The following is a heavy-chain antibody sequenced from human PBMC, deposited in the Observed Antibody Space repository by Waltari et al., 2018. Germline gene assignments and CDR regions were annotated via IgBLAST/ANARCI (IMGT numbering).Heavy chain of an antibody. Sequence: EEQLVESGGGLVQPGGSLRLSCAASGFTFGSDWMCWVRQAPGKGLEWVANIKQDASEKHYVDSLKGRITVSRDNAKNSLYLDMDSLRAEDTAVYYCARGRLWGFDLWGQGTLVTVSS. D-gene: IGHD3-16*01. CDR2: IKQDASEK. V-gene: IGHV3-7*04. J-gene: IGHJ4*02. CDR1: GFTFGSDW. CDR3: ARGRLWGFDL.